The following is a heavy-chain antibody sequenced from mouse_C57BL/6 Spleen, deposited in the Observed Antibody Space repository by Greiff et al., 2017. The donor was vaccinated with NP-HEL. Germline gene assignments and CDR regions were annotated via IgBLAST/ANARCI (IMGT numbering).Heavy chain of an antibody. CDR1: GYAFSSSW. CDR3: GRGGYYGSSYRWYFDV. D-gene: IGHD1-1*01. Sequence: VQLQQSGPELVKPGASVKISCKASGYAFSSSWMNWVKQRPGKGLEWIGRIYPGDGDTNYNGKFKGKATLTADKSSSTAYMQLSSLTSEDSAVYFWGRGGYYGSSYRWYFDVWGTGTTVTVSS. J-gene: IGHJ1*03. CDR2: IYPGDGDT. V-gene: IGHV1-82*01.